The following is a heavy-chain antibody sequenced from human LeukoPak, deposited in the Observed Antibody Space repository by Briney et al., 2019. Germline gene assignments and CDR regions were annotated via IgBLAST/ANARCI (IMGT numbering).Heavy chain of an antibody. CDR2: IYYSGST. J-gene: IGHJ5*02. CDR3: ARLVENYGDYVWFDP. V-gene: IGHV4-59*08. Sequence: PSETLSLTRTVSGGSISSYYWSWIRQPPGKGLEWIGYIYYSGSTNYNPSLKSRVTISVDTSKNQFSLKLSSVTAADTAVYYCARLVENYGDYVWFDPWGQGTLVTVSS. CDR1: GGSISSYY. D-gene: IGHD4-17*01.